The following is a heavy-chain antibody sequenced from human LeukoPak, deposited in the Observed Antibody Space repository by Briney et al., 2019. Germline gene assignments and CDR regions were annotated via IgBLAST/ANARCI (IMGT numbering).Heavy chain of an antibody. CDR1: GFTFSSYS. CDR3: ARELLDYYHMDV. J-gene: IGHJ6*03. Sequence: GGSLRLSCAASGFTFSSYSMNWVRQAPGKGLEWVSSISSSSSYIYYADSVKGRFTISRDNAKNSLYLQMNSLRAEDTAVYYCARELLDYYHMDVWGKGTTVTVSS. CDR2: ISSSSSYI. V-gene: IGHV3-21*01. D-gene: IGHD2-15*01.